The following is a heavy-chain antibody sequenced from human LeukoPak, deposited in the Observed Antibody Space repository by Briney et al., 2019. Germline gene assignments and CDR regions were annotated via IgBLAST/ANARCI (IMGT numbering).Heavy chain of an antibody. CDR3: AIYIGGGYSGSWFDI. CDR2: ISWNSGRI. J-gene: IGHJ5*02. D-gene: IGHD6-13*01. CDR1: GFTFDNYA. Sequence: VRSLRLSCAASGFTFDNYAICWVPQAPGKGLEWVSGISWNSGRIGYADSVKGRFTISRDNAKNSLYLQMNSLRAEDMALYYCAIYIGGGYSGSWFDIWGQGTMVTVSS. V-gene: IGHV3-9*03.